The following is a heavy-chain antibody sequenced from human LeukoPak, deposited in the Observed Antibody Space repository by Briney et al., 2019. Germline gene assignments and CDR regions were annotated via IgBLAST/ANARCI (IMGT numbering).Heavy chain of an antibody. Sequence: PSETLSLTCTVSGGSISSGGYYWSWIRQHPGNGLEWIGYIYYSGSTYYNPSLKSRVTISVDTSKNQFSLKLSSVTAADTAVYYCATDRVGATLGYFDLWGRGTLVTVSS. V-gene: IGHV4-31*03. J-gene: IGHJ2*01. CDR1: GGSISSGGYY. CDR2: IYYSGST. CDR3: ATDRVGATLGYFDL. D-gene: IGHD1-26*01.